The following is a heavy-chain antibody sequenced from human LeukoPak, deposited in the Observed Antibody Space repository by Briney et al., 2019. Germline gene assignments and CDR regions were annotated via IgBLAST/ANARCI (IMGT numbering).Heavy chain of an antibody. V-gene: IGHV1-69*05. CDR2: IIPIFGTA. D-gene: IGHD3-22*01. CDR3: ASRRYRYYYDSSGFDY. J-gene: IGHJ4*02. Sequence: AASVTVSCMASGGTFSSYAISWVRQAPGQGVEWMGGIIPIFGTANYAQKFQGRVTITTDESTSTAYLELSSLRSEDTAVYYCASRRYRYYYDSSGFDYWGQGTLVTVSS. CDR1: GGTFSSYA.